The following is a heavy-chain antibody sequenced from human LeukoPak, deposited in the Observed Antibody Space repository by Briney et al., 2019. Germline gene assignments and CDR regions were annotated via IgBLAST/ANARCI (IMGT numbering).Heavy chain of an antibody. D-gene: IGHD6-13*01. J-gene: IGHJ2*01. Sequence: SGTLSLTCAVSGGSISSSNWWSWVRQPPGKGLEWMGEIYHSGSTNYNRSLKSRVTISVDTSKNQFSLKLSSVTAADTAVYYCARVYYSSSYDYWYFDLWGRGTLVTVSS. CDR1: GGSISSSNW. V-gene: IGHV4-4*02. CDR2: IYHSGST. CDR3: ARVYYSSSYDYWYFDL.